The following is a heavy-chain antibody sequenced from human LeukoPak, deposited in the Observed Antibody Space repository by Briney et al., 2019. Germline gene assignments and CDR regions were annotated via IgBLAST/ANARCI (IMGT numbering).Heavy chain of an antibody. CDR1: GGSISSYY. CDR2: IYYSGST. J-gene: IGHJ5*02. V-gene: IGHV4-59*08. Sequence: PSETLSLTCTVSGGSISSYYWSWIRQPPGKGLEWIGYIYYSGSTNYNPSLKSRVTMSVDTSKNQFSLKLSSVTAADTAVYYCARHVRKRGIAVAGTPGWFDHWGQGALVSVSS. CDR3: ARHVRKRGIAVAGTPGWFDH. D-gene: IGHD6-19*01.